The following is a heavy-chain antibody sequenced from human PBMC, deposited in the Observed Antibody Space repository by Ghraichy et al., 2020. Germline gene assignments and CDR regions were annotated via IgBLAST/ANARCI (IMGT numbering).Heavy chain of an antibody. CDR3: AKNQGHPLSSYHFDY. Sequence: GGSLRLSCAASGFTFNNYAMSWVRQAPGKGLEWVSIIFGGGHNPYYADSVKGRFTISRDNSKNALYLQMDSLRADDTAVYYCAKNQGHPLSSYHFDYWGQGTRVTFSS. V-gene: IGHV3-23*01. D-gene: IGHD1-14*01. CDR2: IFGGGHNP. CDR1: GFTFNNYA. J-gene: IGHJ4*02.